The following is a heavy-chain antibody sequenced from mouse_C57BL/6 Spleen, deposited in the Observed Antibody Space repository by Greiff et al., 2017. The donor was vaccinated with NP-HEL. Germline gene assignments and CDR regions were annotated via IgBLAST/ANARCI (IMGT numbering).Heavy chain of an antibody. CDR3: ARRSKTGWYFDV. D-gene: IGHD4-1*01. J-gene: IGHJ1*03. Sequence: QVQLQQPGAELVKPGASVKMSCKASGYTFPSYWITWVKQRPGQGLEWIGAIFPGSGSTTYNEQFKSKATLTVDTASSTAYMQLSSLTSEDSAVNYCARRSKTGWYFDVWGTGTTVTVSS. CDR2: IFPGSGST. CDR1: GYTFPSYW. V-gene: IGHV1-55*01.